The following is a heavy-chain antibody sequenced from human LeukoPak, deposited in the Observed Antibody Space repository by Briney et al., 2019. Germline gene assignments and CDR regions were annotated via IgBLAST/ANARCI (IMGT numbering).Heavy chain of an antibody. J-gene: IGHJ4*02. CDR3: ARWSRRVYYYGSGSYFLDY. D-gene: IGHD3-10*01. CDR1: GGSISSSSYY. V-gene: IGHV4-39*01. CDR2: IYYSGST. Sequence: SETLSLTCTVSGGSISSSSYYWGWIRPPPGKGLEWIGSIYYSGSTYHNPSLKSRVTISVDTSKNQFSLKLSSVTAADTAVYYCARWSRRVYYYGSGSYFLDYWGQGTLVTVSS.